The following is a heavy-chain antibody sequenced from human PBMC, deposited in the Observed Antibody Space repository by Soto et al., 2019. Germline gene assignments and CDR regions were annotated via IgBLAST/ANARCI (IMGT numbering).Heavy chain of an antibody. J-gene: IGHJ4*02. CDR3: ARGDLNRGGKYFDY. V-gene: IGHV1-18*01. D-gene: IGHD2-15*01. Sequence: NLQGRVTMTTDSSTSTVYMELKSLRSDDTAVYYCARGDLNRGGKYFDYWGQGTLVTVSS.